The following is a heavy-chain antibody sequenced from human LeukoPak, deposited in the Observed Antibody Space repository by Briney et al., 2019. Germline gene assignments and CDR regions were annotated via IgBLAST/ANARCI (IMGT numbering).Heavy chain of an antibody. Sequence: PGRSLRLSCAASGFTVSSNYMSWVRQAPGKGLEWVSVIYSGGSTYYADSVKGRFTISRDNSKNTLYLQMNSLRAEDTAVYYCEGSGSYGRMDVWGQGTTVTVSS. D-gene: IGHD3-10*01. CDR3: EGSGSYGRMDV. V-gene: IGHV3-53*01. CDR2: IYSGGST. J-gene: IGHJ6*02. CDR1: GFTVSSNY.